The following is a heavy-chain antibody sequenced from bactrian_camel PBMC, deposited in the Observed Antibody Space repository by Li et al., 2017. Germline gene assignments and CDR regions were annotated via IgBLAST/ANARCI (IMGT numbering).Heavy chain of an antibody. CDR3: AARPSRWCSQDRSDYHW. D-gene: IGHD6*01. CDR1: TYISNNC. J-gene: IGHJ4*01. CDR2: IYTSGAET. Sequence: HVQLVESGGGSVQAGTSLRLSCASSTYISNNCVGWFRQSSGKARERVATIYTSGAETTYADSVKGRFTISKDNAKNTLYLEMNDLKPEDTARYYCAARPSRWCSQDRSDYHWWGQGTQVTVS. V-gene: IGHV3S53*01.